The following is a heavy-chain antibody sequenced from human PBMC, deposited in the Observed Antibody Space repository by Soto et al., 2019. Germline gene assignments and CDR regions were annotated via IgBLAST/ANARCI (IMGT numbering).Heavy chain of an antibody. CDR1: GFTFSSFA. D-gene: IGHD4-4*01. CDR2: ISVSGDTT. Sequence: EVQLLESGGGLVQSGGSLRLSCAASGFTFSSFAMNWVRQAPGKGLEWVSTISVSGDTTTYADSVKGRFTISRDNSMDTLYLQMNSLRAEDTALYFCAKVGVGWVTTVSYFDSWGQGTRVTVSS. CDR3: AKVGVGWVTTVSYFDS. V-gene: IGHV3-23*01. J-gene: IGHJ4*02.